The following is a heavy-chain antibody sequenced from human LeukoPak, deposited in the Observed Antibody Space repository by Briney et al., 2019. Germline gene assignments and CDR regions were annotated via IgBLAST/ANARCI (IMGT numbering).Heavy chain of an antibody. CDR3: ARVGVSTAIFDC. D-gene: IGHD5/OR15-5a*01. CDR2: MFYSGTT. V-gene: IGHV4-61*05. J-gene: IGHJ4*02. Sequence: SETLSLTCTVSGGSISSSSYYWGWIRQPPGKGLEWIGYMFYSGTTNYNPSLKSRLTMSVDTSKNRLSLKLSSVTAADTAVYYCARVGVSTAIFDCCGQGTLVTVSS. CDR1: GGSISSSSYY.